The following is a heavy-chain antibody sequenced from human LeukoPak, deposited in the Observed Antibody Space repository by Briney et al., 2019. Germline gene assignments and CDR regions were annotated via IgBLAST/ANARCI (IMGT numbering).Heavy chain of an antibody. CDR2: IYPGDSDT. V-gene: IGHV5-51*01. CDR1: GYNFDNYW. CDR3: ARRRYCNSMSCHRTDLDWFDP. J-gene: IGHJ5*02. Sequence: KPGESLKTSCKGSGYNFDNYWIGWVRQMPGKGLEWMGIIYPGDSDTRYSPSFQGQVTISADKSISTAYLQWSSLKASDAAMYYCARRRYCNSMSCHRTDLDWFDPWGQGTLVTVSS. D-gene: IGHD2-2*01.